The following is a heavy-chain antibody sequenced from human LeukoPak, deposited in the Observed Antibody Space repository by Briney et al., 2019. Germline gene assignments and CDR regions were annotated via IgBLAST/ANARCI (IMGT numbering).Heavy chain of an antibody. Sequence: SQTLSLTCTVSGGSISSGDYYWSWIRQPPGKGLEWIGYIYYSGSTNYNPSLKSRVTISVDTSKNQFSLKLSSVTAADTAVYYCARHSSRFYYYYGMDVWGQGTTVTVSS. D-gene: IGHD2-15*01. CDR2: IYYSGST. J-gene: IGHJ6*02. CDR1: GGSISSGDYY. CDR3: ARHSSRFYYYYGMDV. V-gene: IGHV4-61*08.